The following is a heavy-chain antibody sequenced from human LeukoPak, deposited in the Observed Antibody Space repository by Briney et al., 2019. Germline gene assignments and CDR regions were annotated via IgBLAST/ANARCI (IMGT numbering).Heavy chain of an antibody. V-gene: IGHV3-74*01. CDR2: INGDGSST. D-gene: IGHD5-18*01. J-gene: IGHJ4*02. CDR1: GFTFSTYW. Sequence: GGSLRLSCAASGFTFSTYWIHWVRQAPGKGLVWVSHINGDGSSTSYADSVKGRFAISRNNAKNTLYLQMNSLRAEDTAVYYCARVDTAMENFDYWGQGTLVTVSS. CDR3: ARVDTAMENFDY.